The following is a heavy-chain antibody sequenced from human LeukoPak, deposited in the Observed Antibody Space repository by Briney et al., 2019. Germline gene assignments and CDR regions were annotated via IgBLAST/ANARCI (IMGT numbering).Heavy chain of an antibody. CDR3: AREGGYDSSGYYGDY. Sequence: ASVKVSYKASGYTFTGYYMHWVRQAPGQGLEWMGWINPNSGGTNYAQKFQGRVTMTRDTSISTAYMELSRLRSDDTAVYYCAREGGYDSSGYYGDYWGQGTLVTVSS. V-gene: IGHV1-2*02. D-gene: IGHD3-22*01. CDR1: GYTFTGYY. J-gene: IGHJ4*02. CDR2: INPNSGGT.